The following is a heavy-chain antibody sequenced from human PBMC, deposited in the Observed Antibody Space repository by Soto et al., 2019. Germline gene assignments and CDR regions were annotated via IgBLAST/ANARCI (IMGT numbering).Heavy chain of an antibody. V-gene: IGHV1-18*01. D-gene: IGHD3-16*01. CDR3: ARMGDVPYYYYGMDV. Sequence: QVQLVQSGAEVKKPGASVKVSCKASGYTFTSYGFRWVRQAPGQGLEWMGWINAYNGDTNYAQNLQGRVTMTTDTSTHTAYMELRSLRSDDTAVYYCARMGDVPYYYYGMDVWGQGTTVTVSS. CDR1: GYTFTSYG. CDR2: INAYNGDT. J-gene: IGHJ6*02.